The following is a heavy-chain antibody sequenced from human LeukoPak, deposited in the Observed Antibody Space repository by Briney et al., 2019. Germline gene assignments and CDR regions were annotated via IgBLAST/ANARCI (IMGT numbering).Heavy chain of an antibody. V-gene: IGHV4-34*01. D-gene: IGHD5-24*01. CDR3: ARGHGYNPREFDP. J-gene: IGHJ5*02. Sequence: ASETLSLTCAVYGGSVSGYYWSWVRQPPGKGLEWIGDINHSGSTNYNPSLESRLIISVDTSKNQFSLKLTSVTAADTAVYYCARGHGYNPREFDPWDQGTLVTVSS. CDR1: GGSVSGYY. CDR2: INHSGST.